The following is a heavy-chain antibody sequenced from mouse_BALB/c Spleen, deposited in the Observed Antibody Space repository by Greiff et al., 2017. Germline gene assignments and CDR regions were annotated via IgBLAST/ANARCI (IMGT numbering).Heavy chain of an antibody. CDR1: GFTFNTNA. CDR2: IRSKSNNYAT. V-gene: IGHV10S3*01. D-gene: IGHD2-4*01. CDR3: VRGLRGFAY. J-gene: IGHJ3*01. Sequence: DAGGGLVQPKGSLKLSCAASGFTFNTNAMNWVRQAPGKGLEWVARIRSKSNNYATYYADSVKDRFTISRDDSQSMLYLQMNNLKTEDTAMYYCVRGLRGFAYWGQGTLVTVSA.